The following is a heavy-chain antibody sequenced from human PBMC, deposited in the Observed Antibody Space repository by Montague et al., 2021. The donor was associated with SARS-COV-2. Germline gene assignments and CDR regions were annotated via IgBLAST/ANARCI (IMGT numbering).Heavy chain of an antibody. CDR1: GGSISSSNYY. CDR2: IYDSGST. V-gene: IGHV4-39*02. J-gene: IGHJ3*02. CDR3: ARRGRKLLPVATTIGGFDI. D-gene: IGHD5-12*01. Sequence: SETLSLTCTVSGGSISSSNYYWDWIRQPPGKGLEGIGSIYDSGSTYYNPSLKSRVTISVDTSKNHFSLKLSSVTAADTAVYYCARRGRKLLPVATTIGGFDIWGQGTMVTVSS.